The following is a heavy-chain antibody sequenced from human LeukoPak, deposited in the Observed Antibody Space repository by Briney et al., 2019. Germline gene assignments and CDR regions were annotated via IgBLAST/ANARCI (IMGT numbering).Heavy chain of an antibody. CDR2: VYYSGST. Sequence: PSETLSLTCAVSGGSISSGSYYWGWIRQPPGKGLEWVGVVYYSGSTYNNPSLKSRITMSVDTSKNQFSLKMSSVTAADTALYYCARQYRDSSGYVYFDLWGQGTLVTVSS. CDR3: ARQYRDSSGYVYFDL. J-gene: IGHJ4*02. D-gene: IGHD3-22*01. CDR1: GGSISSGSYY. V-gene: IGHV4-39*01.